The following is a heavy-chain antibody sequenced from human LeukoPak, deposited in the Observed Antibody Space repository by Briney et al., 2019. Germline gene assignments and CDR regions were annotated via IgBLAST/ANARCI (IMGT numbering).Heavy chain of an antibody. J-gene: IGHJ4*02. CDR2: ITGSGGNT. V-gene: IGHV3-23*01. Sequence: RASLRLSCAASGFTFSNYAMSWVRQAPGKGLEWVSAITGSGGNTYYADYVKGRFTISRDNSKNTLYLQMNSLRAEDTAVYYCAKWGDYDVLTGYYVSDYWGQGTLVTVSS. CDR1: GFTFSNYA. CDR3: AKWGDYDVLTGYYVSDY. D-gene: IGHD3-9*01.